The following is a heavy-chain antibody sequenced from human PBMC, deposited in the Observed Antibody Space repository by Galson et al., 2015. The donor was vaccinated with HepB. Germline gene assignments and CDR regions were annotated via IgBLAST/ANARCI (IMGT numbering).Heavy chain of an antibody. CDR3: ARDGGGTIYEYYYYYGMDV. D-gene: IGHD3-3*01. V-gene: IGHV1-3*01. Sequence: SVKVSCKASGYTFTSYAMHWVRQAPGQRLEWMGWINAGNGNTKYSQKFQGRVTITRDTSASTAYMELSSLRSEDTAVYYCARDGGGTIYEYYYYYGMDVWGQGTTVTVSS. J-gene: IGHJ6*02. CDR1: GYTFTSYA. CDR2: INAGNGNT.